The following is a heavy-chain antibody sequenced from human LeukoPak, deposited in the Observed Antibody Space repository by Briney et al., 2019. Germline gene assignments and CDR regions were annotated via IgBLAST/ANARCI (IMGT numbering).Heavy chain of an antibody. V-gene: IGHV4-4*09. Sequence: SETLSLTCTVSGGSISSHYWSWIRQPPGKGLEWIGYIYTSGSTNYNPSLKSRVTISVDTSKNQFSLKLSSVTAADTAVYYCARMKDFWSGLRYWFDPWGQGTLVTVSS. CDR2: IYTSGST. CDR1: GGSISSHY. D-gene: IGHD3-3*01. CDR3: ARMKDFWSGLRYWFDP. J-gene: IGHJ5*02.